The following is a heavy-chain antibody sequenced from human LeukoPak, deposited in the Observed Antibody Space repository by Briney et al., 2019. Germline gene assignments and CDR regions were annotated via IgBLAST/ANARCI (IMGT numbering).Heavy chain of an antibody. CDR1: GYTFTRYD. CDR3: ARDLPEVGIDY. J-gene: IGHJ4*02. Sequence: ASVKVSCKASGYTFTRYDINWVRQATGQGLEWMGWMNPKSGSTGHAQKFQGRVTITRDTSTSTVYMELGSLRSEDTAVYYCARDLPEVGIDYWGQGTLVTVSS. CDR2: MNPKSGST. D-gene: IGHD3-10*01. V-gene: IGHV1-8*03.